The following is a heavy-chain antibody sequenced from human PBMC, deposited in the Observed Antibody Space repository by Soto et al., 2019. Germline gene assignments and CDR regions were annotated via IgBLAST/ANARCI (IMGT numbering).Heavy chain of an antibody. CDR3: AIYDSSGSRGVQH. CDR1: GGSISSGAYY. V-gene: IGHV4-31*03. D-gene: IGHD3-22*01. Sequence: QVQLQESGPGLVKPSQTLSLTCTVSGGSISSGAYYWSWIRQHPGKGLEWIGYIYYSGSTYYNPSLNSRVTISVGTPKNQFSLKLSPVTAADTAVYHCAIYDSSGSRGVQHVGHGTLVTVSS. CDR2: IYYSGST. J-gene: IGHJ1*01.